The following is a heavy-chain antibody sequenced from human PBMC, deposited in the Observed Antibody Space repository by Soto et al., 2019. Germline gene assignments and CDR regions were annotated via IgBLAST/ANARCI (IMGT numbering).Heavy chain of an antibody. D-gene: IGHD3-10*01. J-gene: IGHJ4*02. CDR1: GYTLTELS. CDR2: FDPEDGET. V-gene: IGHV1-24*01. CDR3: ATDTGTYGSGSKTFDY. Sequence: QVQLVQSGAEVKKPGASVKVSWKVSGYTLTELSMHWVRQAPGKGLEWMGGFDPEDGETIYAQKFQGRVTMTEDTSTDTAYMELSSLRSEDTAVYYCATDTGTYGSGSKTFDYWGQGTLVTVSS.